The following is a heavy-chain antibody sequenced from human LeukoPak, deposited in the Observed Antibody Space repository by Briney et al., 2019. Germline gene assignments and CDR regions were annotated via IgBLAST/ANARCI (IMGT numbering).Heavy chain of an antibody. Sequence: SETLSLTCHVSGGSLSSYYRSWIRQPAGKGLGEIGRIYTSGSTNYNPSLKSRVTMSVGTSKNQFSLKLSSVTAADTAVYYCARDDGYYYAFDIWGQGTMVTVSS. CDR1: GGSLSSYY. D-gene: IGHD3-22*01. J-gene: IGHJ3*02. V-gene: IGHV4-4*07. CDR2: IYTSGST. CDR3: ARDDGYYYAFDI.